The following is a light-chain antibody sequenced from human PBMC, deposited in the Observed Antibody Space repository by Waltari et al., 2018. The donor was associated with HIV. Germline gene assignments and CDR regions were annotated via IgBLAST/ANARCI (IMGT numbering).Light chain of an antibody. CDR1: SSNIGRNP. V-gene: IGLV1-47*01. CDR3: ATWDDSLSGVV. J-gene: IGLJ2*01. CDR2: RDN. Sequence: QSVLTQPPSASGTPGQRVTISCSGSSSNIGRNPVYWYQQLPGTAPKLLIYRDNQRLSGVPDRFSGSKSGTSASLAISGLRSDDEADYYCATWDDSLSGVVFGGGTKVTVL.